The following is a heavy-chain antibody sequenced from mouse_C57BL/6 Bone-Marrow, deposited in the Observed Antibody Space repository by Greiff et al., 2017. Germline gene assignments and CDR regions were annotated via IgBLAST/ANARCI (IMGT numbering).Heavy chain of an antibody. CDR2: INPNYGTT. Sequence: EVQLQQSGPELVKPGASVKISCKASGYSFTDYNMTWVKQSTGKSLEWIGVINPNYGTTSYNQKFKGKATLTVDPSSSTAYMQLNSLTSEDSAVYYCAREGYYYGRDFDYWGQGTTLTVSS. J-gene: IGHJ2*01. V-gene: IGHV1-39*01. CDR3: AREGYYYGRDFDY. CDR1: GYSFTDYN. D-gene: IGHD1-1*01.